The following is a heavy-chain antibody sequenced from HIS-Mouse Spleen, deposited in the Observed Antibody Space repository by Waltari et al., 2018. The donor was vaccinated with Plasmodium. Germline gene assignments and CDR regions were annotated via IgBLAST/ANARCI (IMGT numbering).Heavy chain of an antibody. CDR2: IKQDGSEK. J-gene: IGHJ2*01. D-gene: IGHD6-13*01. Sequence: EVQLVESGGGLVQPGGSLSLSCAASGFTFSSYWRRWVRQAPGTGLELVGNIKQDGSEKCYVDSVRGRFTISRDNAKNVLYLQMNSLRAEDTAVYYCASSWYWYFDLWGRGTLVTVSS. CDR1: GFTFSSYW. V-gene: IGHV3-7*01. CDR3: ASSWYWYFDL.